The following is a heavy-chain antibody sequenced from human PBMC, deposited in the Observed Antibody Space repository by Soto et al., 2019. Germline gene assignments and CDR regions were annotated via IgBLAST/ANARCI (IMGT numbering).Heavy chain of an antibody. D-gene: IGHD2-15*01. CDR1: GFTFSSYW. V-gene: IGHV3-74*01. Sequence: GGSLRLSCAASGFTFSSYWMHWVRQAPGKGLVWVSRINSDGSSTSYAESVKGRFTISRDNAKNSLYLQMNSLRAEDTAVYYCVRTSLVVAAATREDYWGQGT. CDR3: VRTSLVVAAATREDY. J-gene: IGHJ4*02. CDR2: INSDGSST.